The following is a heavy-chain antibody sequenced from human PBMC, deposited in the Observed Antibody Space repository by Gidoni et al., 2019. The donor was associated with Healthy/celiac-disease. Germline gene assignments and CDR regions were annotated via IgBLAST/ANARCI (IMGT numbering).Heavy chain of an antibody. D-gene: IGHD5-12*01. CDR1: GGSISSGDYY. V-gene: IGHV4-30-4*01. Sequence: QVQLQESGPGLVKPSQTLSRTCTVSGGSISSGDYYWSWIRQPPGKGLEWIGYIDYSGCTYYNPSLKSRVTISVDTSKNQFSLKLSSVTAADTAVYYCARARRWLQFVWFDPWGQGTLVTVSS. CDR2: IDYSGCT. J-gene: IGHJ5*02. CDR3: ARARRWLQFVWFDP.